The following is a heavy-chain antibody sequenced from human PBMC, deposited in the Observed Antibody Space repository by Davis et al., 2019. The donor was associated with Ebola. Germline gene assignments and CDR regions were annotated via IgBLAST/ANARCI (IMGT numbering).Heavy chain of an antibody. CDR3: VRHHMWLGAIQD. Sequence: SETLSLTCTVSGGSISSHYWSWVRQPPGKGLEWIAFIYSSGSTNYNPSLKSRVTISVDTSKNQFSLKLRSVTAADTALYHCVRHHMWLGAIQDWGQGTLVTVSS. J-gene: IGHJ4*02. D-gene: IGHD3-10*01. V-gene: IGHV4-59*08. CDR2: IYSSGST. CDR1: GGSISSHY.